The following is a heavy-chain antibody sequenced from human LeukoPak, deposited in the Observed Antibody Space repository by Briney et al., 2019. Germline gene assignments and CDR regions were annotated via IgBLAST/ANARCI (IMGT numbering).Heavy chain of an antibody. CDR3: ARDPITISNSDWFDP. D-gene: IGHD3-3*01. CDR1: GYSITSGYY. J-gene: IGHJ5*02. CDR2: IYHSGRT. V-gene: IGHV4-38-2*02. Sequence: SETLSPTCTVSGYSITSGYYWGWTRQPPGKGLGWIGSIYHSGRTYYNPTLKRRLTLSVDTPKHQFSLKLRSATAADTAVYYCARDPITISNSDWFDPWGQGTLVTVSS.